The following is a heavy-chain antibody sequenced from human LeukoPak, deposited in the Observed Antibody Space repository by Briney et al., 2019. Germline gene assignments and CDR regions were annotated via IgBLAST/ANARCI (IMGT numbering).Heavy chain of an antibody. CDR1: GFTFSSYA. CDR2: ISYDGSNK. D-gene: IGHD2-2*01. Sequence: GGSLRLSCAASGFTFSSYAMHWVRQAPGKGLEWVAVISYDGSNKYYADSVKGRFTISRDNSKNTLYLQMNSLRAEDTALYYCAKDRDIVVVPAAEFDYWGQGTLVTVSS. CDR3: AKDRDIVVVPAAEFDY. V-gene: IGHV3-30-3*01. J-gene: IGHJ4*02.